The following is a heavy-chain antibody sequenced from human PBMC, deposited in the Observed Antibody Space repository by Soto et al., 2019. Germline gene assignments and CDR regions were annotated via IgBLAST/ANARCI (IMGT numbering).Heavy chain of an antibody. D-gene: IGHD3-3*01. Sequence: SETLSLTCTVSGGSISSSSYYWGWIRQPPGKGLEWIGSIYYSGSTYYNPSLKSRVTISVDTSKNQFSLKLSSVTAADTAVYYCARQGLNSSHYDFWSGRVYYMDVWGKGTTVTVSS. V-gene: IGHV4-39*01. CDR2: IYYSGST. J-gene: IGHJ6*03. CDR3: ARQGLNSSHYDFWSGRVYYMDV. CDR1: GGSISSSSYY.